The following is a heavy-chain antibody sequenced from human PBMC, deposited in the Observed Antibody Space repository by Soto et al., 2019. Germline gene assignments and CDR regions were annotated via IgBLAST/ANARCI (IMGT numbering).Heavy chain of an antibody. D-gene: IGHD3-22*01. CDR3: ARVPRTRYYDSSGYYYFDY. Sequence: ASVKVSCKASGYTFTSYGISWVLQAPGQGLEWMGWISTYNGNTNYAQKLQGRVTMTTDTSTSTAYMELRSLGSDDTAVYYCARVPRTRYYDSSGYYYFDYWGQGTLVTVSS. CDR1: GYTFTSYG. J-gene: IGHJ4*02. CDR2: ISTYNGNT. V-gene: IGHV1-18*01.